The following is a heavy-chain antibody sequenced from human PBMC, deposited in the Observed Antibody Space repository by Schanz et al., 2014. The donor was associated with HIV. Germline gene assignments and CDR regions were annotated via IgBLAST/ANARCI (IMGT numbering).Heavy chain of an antibody. CDR1: GFAFNNYA. CDR3: AKPEYDSSGNSQTHFDY. D-gene: IGHD3-22*01. CDR2: ISESGGRT. J-gene: IGHJ4*02. V-gene: IGHV3-23*01. Sequence: EVQLLESGGGFVQPGGSLRLSCAASGFAFNNYAMTWVRQAPGKGLEWVSSISESGGRTYYADSVKGRFTISRDNSKNTLSLQMTALRTEDTAIYYCAKPEYDSSGNSQTHFDYWGQGTLVSVSS.